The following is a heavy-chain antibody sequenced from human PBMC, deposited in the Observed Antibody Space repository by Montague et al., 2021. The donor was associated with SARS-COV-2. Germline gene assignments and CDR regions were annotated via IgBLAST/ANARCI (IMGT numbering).Heavy chain of an antibody. CDR3: AKGREWVTVNVDPPYYSYGMDV. Sequence: SLSLSFSASGFPFSNYAMTWVRQAPGKGPEWVSALSGSGGKTYYADSVKGRFTISRDNSKNTLYLQMKSLRADDTAIYYCAKGREWVTVNVDPPYYSYGMDVWGQGTTVTVSS. CDR2: LSGSGGKT. J-gene: IGHJ6*02. CDR1: GFPFSNYA. D-gene: IGHD4-17*01. V-gene: IGHV3-23*01.